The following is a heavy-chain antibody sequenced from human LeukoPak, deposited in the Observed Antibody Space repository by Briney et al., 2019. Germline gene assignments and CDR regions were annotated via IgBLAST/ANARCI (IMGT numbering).Heavy chain of an antibody. CDR2: IYSGGST. CDR3: ARGGQQQLVRWFDP. V-gene: IGHV3-53*01. D-gene: IGHD6-13*01. Sequence: GGSLRLSCAASGFTVSSNYMSWVRQAPGKGLEWVSVIYSGGSTYYADSVKGRFTISRDNSKNTLYLQMNSLRAEDTAMYYCARGGQQQLVRWFDPWGQGTLVTVSS. CDR1: GFTVSSNY. J-gene: IGHJ5*02.